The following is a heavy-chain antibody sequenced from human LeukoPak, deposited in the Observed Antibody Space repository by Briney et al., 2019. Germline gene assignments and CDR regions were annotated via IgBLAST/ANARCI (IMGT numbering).Heavy chain of an antibody. CDR1: GDSVSSNSAA. V-gene: IGHV6-1*01. CDR2: TYYRSKWYN. CDR3: AREGVGYYATNRRDVFDI. J-gene: IGHJ3*02. D-gene: IGHD3-10*01. Sequence: SQTLSLTCAISGDSVSSNSAAWNWIRQSPSRGLEWLGRTYYRSKWYNDYAVSVKSRIAINPDTSKNQFSLQLNSVSPEDTAVYYCAREGVGYYATNRRDVFDIWGQGTMVTVSS.